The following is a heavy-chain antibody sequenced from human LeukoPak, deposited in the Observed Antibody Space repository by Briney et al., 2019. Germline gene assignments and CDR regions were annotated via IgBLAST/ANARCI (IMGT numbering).Heavy chain of an antibody. CDR2: IIPIFGTA. V-gene: IGHV1-69*06. CDR1: GGTFSSYA. D-gene: IGHD2-15*01. J-gene: IGHJ4*02. CDR3: ARDYIGYCSGGSCYSGNY. Sequence: SVKVSCKASGGTFSSYAISWVRQAPGQGLEWMGRIIPIFGTANYAQKFQGRVTITADKSTSTAYMELSSLRSEDTAVYYCARDYIGYCSGGSCYSGNYWGQGTLATVSS.